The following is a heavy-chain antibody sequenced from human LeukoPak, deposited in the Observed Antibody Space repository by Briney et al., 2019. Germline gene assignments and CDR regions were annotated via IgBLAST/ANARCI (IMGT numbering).Heavy chain of an antibody. CDR1: GGSISSYY. CDR3: ARVRDGYNYYYYYYMDV. J-gene: IGHJ6*03. V-gene: IGHV4-59*01. Sequence: SETLSLTCTVSGGSISSYYWSWIRQPPGKGLEWIGYIYYSGSTIYNPSLKSRVTISVDTSKNQFSLKLSSVTAADTAVYYCARVRDGYNYYYYYYMDVWGKGTTVTVSS. D-gene: IGHD5-24*01. CDR2: IYYSGST.